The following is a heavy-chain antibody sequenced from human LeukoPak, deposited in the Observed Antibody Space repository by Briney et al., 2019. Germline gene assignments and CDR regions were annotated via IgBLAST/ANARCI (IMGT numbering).Heavy chain of an antibody. CDR2: ISDDSGST. J-gene: IGHJ4*02. D-gene: IGHD6-19*01. CDR3: AKDQYSSGWYFDY. CDR1: ELMFSSYA. V-gene: IGHV3-23*01. Sequence: GGSLRLSCAASELMFSSYAMSWVRQAPGKGLEWVSGISDDSGSTYYADSVRGRFTISRDNSKNTLYLQMNSLRVEDTAIYYCAKDQYSSGWYFDYWGQGTLVTVSS.